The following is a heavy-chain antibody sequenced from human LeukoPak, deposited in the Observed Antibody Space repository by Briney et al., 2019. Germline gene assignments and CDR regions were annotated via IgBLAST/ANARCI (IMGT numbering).Heavy chain of an antibody. Sequence: GGSLRLSCAASGFTFSRYNMNWVRQAPGKGLEWVSSLTSSSNYLFYPDSLKGRFPISRDNAKNSLYLQMNGLRAEDTAVYYCARSSFGRYLADLWAPGPLVTVPS. CDR3: ARSSFGRYLADL. J-gene: IGHJ5*02. V-gene: IGHV3-21*01. CDR2: LTSSSNYL. CDR1: GFTFSRYN. D-gene: IGHD3-10*01.